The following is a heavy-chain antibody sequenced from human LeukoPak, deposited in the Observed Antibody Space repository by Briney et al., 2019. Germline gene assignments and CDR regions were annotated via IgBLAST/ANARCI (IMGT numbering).Heavy chain of an antibody. D-gene: IGHD6-19*01. J-gene: IGHJ5*02. CDR1: GFDPTAYT. CDR3: ARWMVLSQGWCNWFDP. CDR2: IRVGCGGT. V-gene: IGHV3-23*01. Sequence: PGGTLRLSSAASGFDPTAYTMTWVPQAPARRLEWVSSIRVGCGGTYSADAVQGRFTNSRDHSENPLHLQMNNRGVEDTARYFCARWMVLSQGWCNWFDPGGEGTLVTVSS.